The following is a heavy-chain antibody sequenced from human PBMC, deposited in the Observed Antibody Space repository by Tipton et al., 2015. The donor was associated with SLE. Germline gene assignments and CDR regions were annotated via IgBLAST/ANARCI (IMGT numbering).Heavy chain of an antibody. CDR3: ARGSYVTVSGRGGYYNLDV. Sequence: GASVRSTSYHWGWIRQPPGKGLEWIGCIYNSESTNHNPSLRSRVTISVDTSKNQFSLRLSSVTAADTAVYYCARGSYVTVSGRGGYYNLDVWGQGTTVTVSS. V-gene: IGHV4-61*01. CDR1: GASVRSTSYH. D-gene: IGHD3-16*01. CDR2: IYNSEST. J-gene: IGHJ6*02.